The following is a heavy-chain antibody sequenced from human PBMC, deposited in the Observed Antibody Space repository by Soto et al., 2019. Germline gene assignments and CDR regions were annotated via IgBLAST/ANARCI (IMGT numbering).Heavy chain of an antibody. V-gene: IGHV1-69*12. J-gene: IGHJ4*02. Sequence: QVQLVQSGAEVKKPGSSVKVSCKASGGTFSSYAISWVRQAPGQGLEWMGGIIPIFGTAKYAQKFQGRVTIPADESTSTASMELSSLRSEDTAVDYCASLLRGYGGTGDYWGQGALVTVSS. CDR2: IIPIFGTA. D-gene: IGHD5-12*01. CDR3: ASLLRGYGGTGDY. CDR1: GGTFSSYA.